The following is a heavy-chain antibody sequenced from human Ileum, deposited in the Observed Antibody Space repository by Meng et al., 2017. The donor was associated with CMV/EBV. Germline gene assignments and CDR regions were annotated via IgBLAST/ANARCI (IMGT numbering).Heavy chain of an antibody. Sequence: GGSLRLSCAASGFAFSSYDMHWVRHATGKGLEWVSAIYTAGDTYYPGSVKGRFTISRENAKNSLYLQMNSLWVGDTAVYYCARGVPYDSSGEFDYWGQGTLVTVSS. J-gene: IGHJ4*02. CDR2: IYTAGDT. D-gene: IGHD3-22*01. CDR3: ARGVPYDSSGEFDY. CDR1: GFAFSSYD. V-gene: IGHV3-13*01.